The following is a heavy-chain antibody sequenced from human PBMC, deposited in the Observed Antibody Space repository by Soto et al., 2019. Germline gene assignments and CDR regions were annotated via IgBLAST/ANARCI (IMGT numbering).Heavy chain of an antibody. D-gene: IGHD3-22*01. Sequence: SETLSLTCTVSAGSISSTSYHWVWIRQPPGKGLEWIGSLDDSGGTFYNPSLKSRVTISADTSKTQSSLKVNSVTAADTAVYYCARNYYDGSGLYYWGQGTLVTVSS. J-gene: IGHJ4*02. CDR1: AGSISSTSYH. CDR3: ARNYYDGSGLYY. CDR2: LDDSGGT. V-gene: IGHV4-39*01.